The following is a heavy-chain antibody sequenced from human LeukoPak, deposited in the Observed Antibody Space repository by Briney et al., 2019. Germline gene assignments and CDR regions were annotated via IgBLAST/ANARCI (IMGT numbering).Heavy chain of an antibody. CDR2: ISAYNGNT. CDR1: GYAFTSYG. CDR3: ASFELHGSGSYYLNIPLDY. D-gene: IGHD3-10*01. Sequence: ASVKVSCKASGYAFTSYGISWVRQAPGQGLEWMGWISAYNGNTNYEQKLQGRVTMTTDTSTSTAYMELRSLRSDDTAVYYCASFELHGSGSYYLNIPLDYWGQGTLVTVSS. V-gene: IGHV1-18*01. J-gene: IGHJ4*02.